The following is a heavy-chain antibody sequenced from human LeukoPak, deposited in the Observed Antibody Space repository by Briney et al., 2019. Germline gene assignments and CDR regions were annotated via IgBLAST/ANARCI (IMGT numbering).Heavy chain of an antibody. J-gene: IGHJ4*02. CDR2: IWYDGNTK. V-gene: IGHV3-33*07. CDR1: GFTFSSHG. D-gene: IGHD6-13*01. CDR3: ARDLVAAAGGY. Sequence: GGSLRLSCGASGFTFSSHGMYWVRQAPGKGLEWVAVIWYDGNTKYYGDSVKGRFTISRDNSKNTLFLQMNSLRVEDTAVYYCARDLVAAAGGYWGQGTLVTVSS.